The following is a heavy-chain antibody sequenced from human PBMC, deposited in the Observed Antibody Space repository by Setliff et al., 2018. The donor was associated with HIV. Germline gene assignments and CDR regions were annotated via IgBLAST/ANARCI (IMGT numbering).Heavy chain of an antibody. V-gene: IGHV1-69*10. D-gene: IGHD5-12*01. CDR3: ARRLRDGYNLGRFDY. CDR1: GGTFSSYA. Sequence: AASVKVSCKASGGTFSSYAISWVRQAPGQGLEWMGGIIPILGIANYAQKFQGRVTITADESTSTAYMELSSLRSEDTAVYYCARRLRDGYNLGRFDYWGQGTLVTVSS. CDR2: IIPILGIA. J-gene: IGHJ4*02.